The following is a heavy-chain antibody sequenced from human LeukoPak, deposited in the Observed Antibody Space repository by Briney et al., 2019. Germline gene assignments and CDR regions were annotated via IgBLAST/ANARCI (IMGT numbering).Heavy chain of an antibody. CDR2: IYHAGST. J-gene: IGHJ5*02. V-gene: IGHV4-4*02. Sequence: SGTLSLTCTVSGASISSSNWWTWVRQPPGEALEWIGEIYHAGSTKYNPSLRSRLTISVDKSKNSFSLSLTSVTAADTAVYYCARDYGGSSSFWFDPWGQGTLVTVSS. D-gene: IGHD6-6*01. CDR1: GASISSSNW. CDR3: ARDYGGSSSFWFDP.